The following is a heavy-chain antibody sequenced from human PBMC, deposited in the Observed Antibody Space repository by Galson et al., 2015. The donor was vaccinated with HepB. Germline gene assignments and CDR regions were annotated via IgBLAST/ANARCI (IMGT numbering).Heavy chain of an antibody. D-gene: IGHD3-10*01. CDR3: ARGFGARIQTLDS. Sequence: LSLTCSLDGGSISRYFWNWIRQPAGKGLEWIGRIYDSGNTDYNPYLKSRVTMSVNTSKSQFSLSLRSVTVADTAVYYCARGFGARIQTLDSWGQGTLVTVSS. CDR1: GGSISRYF. CDR2: IYDSGNT. V-gene: IGHV4-4*07. J-gene: IGHJ4*02.